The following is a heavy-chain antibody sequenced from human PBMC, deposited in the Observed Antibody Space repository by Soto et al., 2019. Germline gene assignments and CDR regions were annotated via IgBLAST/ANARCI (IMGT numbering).Heavy chain of an antibody. Sequence: EVQLVESGGGLVQPGGSLRLSCAVSGFTFSGYFMDWVRQAPGKGLEWVGRTRNKANSYTTVYAASVEGRFTISRDVSENSLCLKMNSLKSVDMAVYYCASVLTFGCYDFDCWGQGTLVTFSS. CDR3: ASVLTFGCYDFDC. V-gene: IGHV3-72*01. J-gene: IGHJ4*02. CDR2: TRNKANSYTT. CDR1: GFTFSGYF. D-gene: IGHD3-16*01.